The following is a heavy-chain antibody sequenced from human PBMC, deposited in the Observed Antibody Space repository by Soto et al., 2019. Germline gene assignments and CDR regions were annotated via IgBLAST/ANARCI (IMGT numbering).Heavy chain of an antibody. CDR1: GYTFTGYY. D-gene: IGHD2-15*01. CDR3: ARAALEYCSGGSCVSSGFDY. CDR2: INPNSGGT. Sequence: GASVKVSCKASGYTFTGYYMHWVRQAPGQGLEWMGWINPNSGGTNYAQKFQGWVTMTRDTSISTAYMELSRLRSDDTAVYYCARAALEYCSGGSCVSSGFDYWGQGTLVTVSS. V-gene: IGHV1-2*04. J-gene: IGHJ4*02.